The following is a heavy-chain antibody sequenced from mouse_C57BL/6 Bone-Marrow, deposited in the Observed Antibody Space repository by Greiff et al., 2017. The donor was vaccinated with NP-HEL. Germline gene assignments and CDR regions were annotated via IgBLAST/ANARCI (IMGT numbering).Heavy chain of an antibody. CDR2: ISDGGSYT. CDR1: GFTFSSYA. D-gene: IGHD1-1*01. CDR3: ARDFTTVVGYFDV. Sequence: EVKLVESGGGLVKPGGSLKLSCAASGFTFSSYAMSWVRQTPEKRLEWVATISDGGSYTYYPDNVKGRFTISRDNAKNNLYLQMSHLKSEDTAMYYCARDFTTVVGYFDVWGTGTTVTVSS. J-gene: IGHJ1*03. V-gene: IGHV5-4*01.